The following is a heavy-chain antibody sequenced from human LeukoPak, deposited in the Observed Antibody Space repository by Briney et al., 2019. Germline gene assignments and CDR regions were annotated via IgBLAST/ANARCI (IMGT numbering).Heavy chain of an antibody. CDR1: GFTLSRYG. CDR3: AKVGDGDYYLDY. CDR2: ILFGGSNK. V-gene: IGHV3-33*06. J-gene: IGHJ4*02. Sequence: PGGSLRLSCAASGFTLSRYGMHWVRQAPGKGLEWVAVILFGGSNKYYADSVKGRFTISRDNSKNTLYLQMNSLRAEDTAVYYCAKVGDGDYYLDYWGQGTLVTVSS. D-gene: IGHD4-17*01.